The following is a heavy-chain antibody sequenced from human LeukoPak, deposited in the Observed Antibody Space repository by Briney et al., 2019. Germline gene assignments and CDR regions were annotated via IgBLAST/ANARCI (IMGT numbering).Heavy chain of an antibody. V-gene: IGHV4-39*01. CDR1: GGSISGTGYY. Sequence: SETLSLTCTVSGGSISGTGYYRGWIRQPPGKGLEWIGSIYYSGSSYYNPSLKSRVTISVDTSKNQFSLKLSSVTAADTAVYYCARLKGYNYGYGDYWGQGTLVTVSS. CDR2: IYYSGSS. J-gene: IGHJ4*02. D-gene: IGHD5-18*01. CDR3: ARLKGYNYGYGDY.